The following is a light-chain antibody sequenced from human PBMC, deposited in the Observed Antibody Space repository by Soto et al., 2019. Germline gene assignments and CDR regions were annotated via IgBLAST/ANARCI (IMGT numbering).Light chain of an antibody. J-gene: IGKJ5*01. CDR1: HSVNSH. CDR2: GAS. Sequence: MMMTQSPATLSVSPGERVTLSCRTSHSVNSHVAWYQQKPGQAPRLLLYGASTRATGIPARFGGSGSGTEFTFSISSLQSEDFAVYYCQQYGSSPITFGQGTRLENK. CDR3: QQYGSSPIT. V-gene: IGKV3-15*01.